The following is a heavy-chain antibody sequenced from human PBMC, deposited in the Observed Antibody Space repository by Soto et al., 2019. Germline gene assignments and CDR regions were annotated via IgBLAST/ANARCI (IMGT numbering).Heavy chain of an antibody. CDR3: ALRKTGSYFDY. CDR1: GFTFSSYA. V-gene: IGHV3-23*01. J-gene: IGHJ4*02. CDR2: IGASGTAT. D-gene: IGHD1-26*01. Sequence: PGGSLRLSCEVSGFTFSSYAMSWVRQAPGKGLEWVSGIGASGTATYYAEFVKGRFIISRDNSKNTLHLQMNSLRAEDTAIYYCALRKTGSYFDYWGQGTLVTVSS.